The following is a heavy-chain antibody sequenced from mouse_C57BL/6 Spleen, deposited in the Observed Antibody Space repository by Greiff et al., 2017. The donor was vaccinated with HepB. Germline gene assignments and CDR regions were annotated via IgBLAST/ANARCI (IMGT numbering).Heavy chain of an antibody. CDR1: GYTFTSYW. CDR2: IDPSDSET. J-gene: IGHJ4*01. CDR3: AREATTVVARAMDY. Sequence: QVQLQQPGVELVRPGSSVKLSCKASGYTFTSYWMHWVKQRPRQGLEWIGNIDPSDSETHYNQKFKDKATLTVDKSSSTAYMQLSSLTSEDSAVYYCAREATTVVARAMDYWGQGTSVTVSS. D-gene: IGHD1-1*01. V-gene: IGHV1-52*01.